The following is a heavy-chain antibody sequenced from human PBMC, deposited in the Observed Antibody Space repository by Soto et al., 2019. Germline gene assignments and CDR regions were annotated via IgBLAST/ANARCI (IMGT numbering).Heavy chain of an antibody. CDR1: GFTFSSYA. V-gene: IGHV3-23*01. D-gene: IGHD6-13*01. CDR3: AKEQKDSSTWSELNC. J-gene: IGHJ4*02. Sequence: EVQLLESGGGLVQPGGSLRLSCAASGFTFSSYAMSWVRQAPGKGLEWVSAVSGSGRSTYYADSGKGRFTISRDNSKNTLYLQMNSLRAEDTAVYYCAKEQKDSSTWSELNCWGQGTLVTVSS. CDR2: VSGSGRST.